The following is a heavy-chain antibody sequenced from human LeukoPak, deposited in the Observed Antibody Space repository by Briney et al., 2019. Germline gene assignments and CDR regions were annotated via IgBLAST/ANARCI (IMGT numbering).Heavy chain of an antibody. CDR3: ARVDGQQLVGAFDI. J-gene: IGHJ3*02. Sequence: ASVKVSCKASGGTFSSYAISWVRQAPGQGLEWMGGIIPIFGTANYAQKFQGRVTITADESTSTAYMELSSLRSEDTAVYYCARVDGQQLVGAFDIWGQGTMVTASS. CDR1: GGTFSSYA. D-gene: IGHD6-13*01. V-gene: IGHV1-69*13. CDR2: IIPIFGTA.